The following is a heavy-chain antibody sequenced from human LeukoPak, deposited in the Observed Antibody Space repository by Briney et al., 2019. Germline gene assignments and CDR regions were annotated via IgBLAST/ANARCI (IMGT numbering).Heavy chain of an antibody. D-gene: IGHD3-10*01. CDR3: ARAPGVLLWFGELSPTDY. J-gene: IGHJ4*02. CDR2: ISAYNGNT. Sequence: GASVKVSCKASGYTFTSYGISWVRQAPGQGLELMGWISAYNGNTNYAQKLQGRVTMTTDTSTSTAYMELRSLRSDDTAVYYCARAPGVLLWFGELSPTDYWGQGTLVTVSS. CDR1: GYTFTSYG. V-gene: IGHV1-18*01.